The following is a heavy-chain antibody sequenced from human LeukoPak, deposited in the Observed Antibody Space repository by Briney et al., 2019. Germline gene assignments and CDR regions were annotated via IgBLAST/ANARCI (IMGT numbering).Heavy chain of an antibody. J-gene: IGHJ6*02. V-gene: IGHV3-9*01. CDR2: ITWNSGSV. CDR3: AKDGAIFGVPITRGGMDV. D-gene: IGHD3-3*01. CDR1: GFKFDEYA. Sequence: GGSRRLSCAASGFKFDEYAMHWVRQVPGRGLEWVSGITWNSGSVGYADSVRGRFTISRDNAKNSLYLQMNSLRPEDTALYYCAKDGAIFGVPITRGGMDVWGQGTTVTVSS.